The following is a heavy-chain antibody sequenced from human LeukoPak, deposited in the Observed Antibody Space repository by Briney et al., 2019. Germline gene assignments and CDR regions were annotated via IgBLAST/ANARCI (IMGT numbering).Heavy chain of an antibody. D-gene: IGHD1-26*01. CDR1: GLTFDDYG. CDR2: INWNGGTT. Sequence: PGGSLRLSCVASGLTFDDYGMSWVRQAPGKGLEWVSGINWNGGTTTYADSVKGRFTISRDNAKNSLYLQMNSLRVEDKAFYYCARNSGANVYTYSFQYWGRGTLVTVSS. J-gene: IGHJ4*02. CDR3: ARNSGANVYTYSFQY. V-gene: IGHV3-20*04.